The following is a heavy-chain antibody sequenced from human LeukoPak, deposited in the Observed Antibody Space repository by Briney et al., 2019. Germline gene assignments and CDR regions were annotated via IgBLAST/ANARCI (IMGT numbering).Heavy chain of an antibody. V-gene: IGHV4-34*01. J-gene: IGHJ4*02. CDR3: ARVRLWFGDHLDDF. CDR1: GGSFSGYY. D-gene: IGHD3-10*01. Sequence: SETLSLTCAVYGGSFSGYYWSWIRQPPGKGLEWIGEINHSGSTYYNPSLKSRVTISVDTSKNQFSLKLSSVTAADTAVYYCARVRLWFGDHLDDFWGQGTLVTVSS. CDR2: INHSGST.